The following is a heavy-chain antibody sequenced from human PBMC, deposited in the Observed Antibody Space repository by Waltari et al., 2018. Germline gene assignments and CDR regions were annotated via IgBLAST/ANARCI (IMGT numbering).Heavy chain of an antibody. CDR1: GDSLTKLS. CDR2: FDAEDDGT. J-gene: IGHJ5*02. V-gene: IGHV1-24*01. D-gene: IGHD3-16*01. Sequence: QVQLVQSGAEVKKPGASVKVSCKVSGDSLTKLSIHWVRRSPGKGLEWMGGFDAEDDGTVAAHQVQGRGTMTEDTSTETAYMQRTNLRSEDTAIYFCAGILYMEPTHNWFGAWGQGSLVTVSS. CDR3: AGILYMEPTHNWFGA.